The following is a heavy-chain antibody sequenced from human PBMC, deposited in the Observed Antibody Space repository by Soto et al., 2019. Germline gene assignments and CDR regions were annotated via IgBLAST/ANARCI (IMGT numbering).Heavy chain of an antibody. CDR2: INSDGSNT. D-gene: IGHD2-2*01. CDR3: AEGMPHIVVVDY. CDR1: GFTFTNYW. J-gene: IGHJ4*02. Sequence: GSLRLSCVASGFTFTNYWMHWVRQAPGKGLVWVSYINSDGSNTNYADSVKGRFTISRDNSKNTLYLQMNGLRAEDTAVYYCAEGMPHIVVVDYWGQGTLVTVSS. V-gene: IGHV3-74*01.